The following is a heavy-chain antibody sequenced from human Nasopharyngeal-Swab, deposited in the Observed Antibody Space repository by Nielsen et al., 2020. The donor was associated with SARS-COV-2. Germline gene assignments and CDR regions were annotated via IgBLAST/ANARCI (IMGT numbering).Heavy chain of an antibody. V-gene: IGHV1-2*06. CDR2: INPNSGGT. Sequence: SVKVSCKASGYTFTGYYMHWVRQAPGQGLEWMGRINPNSGGTNYAQKFQGRVTMTKDTSISTAYMELSRLRSDDTAVYYCARDPTSVAGTGDYYYGMDVWGQGTTVTVFS. D-gene: IGHD6-19*01. J-gene: IGHJ6*02. CDR1: GYTFTGYY. CDR3: ARDPTSVAGTGDYYYGMDV.